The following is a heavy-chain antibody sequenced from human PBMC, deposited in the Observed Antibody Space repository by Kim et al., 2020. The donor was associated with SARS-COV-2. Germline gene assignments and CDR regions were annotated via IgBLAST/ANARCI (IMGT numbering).Heavy chain of an antibody. V-gene: IGHV1-46*04. CDR3: ARGGHTVGATTSLDS. D-gene: IGHD1-26*01. CDR2: INPSDGST. CDR1: GYTFTDYY. Sequence: ASVKVSCKASGYTFTDYYMHWVRQAPGQGFEWMGIINPSDGSTTYAQALQGRVTMTRDTSTTTVDMELSSLRSEDTAVYYCARGGHTVGATTSLDSWGQGALVTVFS. J-gene: IGHJ4*02.